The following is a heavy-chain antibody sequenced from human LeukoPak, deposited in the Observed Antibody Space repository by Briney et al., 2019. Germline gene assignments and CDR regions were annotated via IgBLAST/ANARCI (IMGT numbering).Heavy chain of an antibody. CDR2: ISSSGSTI. V-gene: IGHV3-11*01. CDR1: GFTFSDYY. D-gene: IGHD5-12*01. J-gene: IGHJ3*02. CDR3: ASDSRLPDDAFDI. Sequence: GGSLRLSCAASGFTFSDYYMSWIRQAPGKGPEWVSYISSSGSTIYYADSVKGRFTISRDNAKNSLYLQMNSLRAEDTAVYYCASDSRLPDDAFDIWGQGTMVTVSS.